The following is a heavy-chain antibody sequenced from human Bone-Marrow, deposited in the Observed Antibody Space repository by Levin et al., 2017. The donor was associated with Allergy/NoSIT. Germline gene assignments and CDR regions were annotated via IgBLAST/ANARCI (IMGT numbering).Heavy chain of an antibody. D-gene: IGHD6-13*01. CDR1: GFTFRSYG. CDR2: ISYDGSIK. CDR3: AKNVIASSWAQPFDY. V-gene: IGHV3-30*18. J-gene: IGHJ4*02. Sequence: GGSLRLSCAASGFTFRSYGMHWVRQAPGKGLEWVAVISYDGSIKYYADSVKGRFTISRDSSKNTLYLQMNSLRTDDTALYYCAKNVIASSWAQPFDYWGQGTLVTVSS.